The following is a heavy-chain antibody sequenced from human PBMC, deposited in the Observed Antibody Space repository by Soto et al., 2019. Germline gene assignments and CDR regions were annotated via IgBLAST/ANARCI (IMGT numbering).Heavy chain of an antibody. D-gene: IGHD1-26*01. J-gene: IGHJ3*02. Sequence: EVQLVESGGGLVQPGGSLRLSCAASGFTFSSYDMHWVRQATGQGLEWVSAIGTAGDTYYPGSVKGRFTISRENAENSLYLQMNSLRAEDTAVYYCARSPPSGSYFWGPRAAFDIWGQGTMVTVSS. CDR1: GFTFSSYD. V-gene: IGHV3-13*01. CDR3: ARSPPSGSYFWGPRAAFDI. CDR2: IGTAGDT.